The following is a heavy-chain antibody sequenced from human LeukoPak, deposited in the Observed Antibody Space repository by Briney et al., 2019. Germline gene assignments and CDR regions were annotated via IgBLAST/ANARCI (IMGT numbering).Heavy chain of an antibody. CDR2: SSWNSGTI. CDR1: GFTFSDYA. J-gene: IGHJ3*01. D-gene: IGHD1/OR15-1a*01. CDR3: AKDMAVGTTPRVYAFDV. V-gene: IGHV3-9*01. Sequence: PGGSLRLSCAASGFTFSDYAMHWVRQVPGKGLEWVGGSSWNSGTIAYGDPVKGRATISRDNARNSLYLEVNSLRVEDTALYYCAKDMAVGTTPRVYAFDVWGQGSLVTVSS.